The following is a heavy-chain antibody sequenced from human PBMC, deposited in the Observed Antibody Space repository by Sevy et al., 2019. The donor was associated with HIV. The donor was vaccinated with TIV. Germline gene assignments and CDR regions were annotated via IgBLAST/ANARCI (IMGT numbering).Heavy chain of an antibody. CDR3: ASEVQYCSGGSCYTVEYFQH. D-gene: IGHD2-15*01. V-gene: IGHV3-33*08. Sequence: GGSLRLSCAASGFTFSSSGMPWVRQAPGKGLEWVAVIWYDGSNIYYADSVKGRFTISRDNTKNTLYLQMNSLRAEDTAVYYCASEVQYCSGGSCYTVEYFQHWGQRTLVTVSS. CDR2: IWYDGSNI. CDR1: GFTFSSSG. J-gene: IGHJ1*01.